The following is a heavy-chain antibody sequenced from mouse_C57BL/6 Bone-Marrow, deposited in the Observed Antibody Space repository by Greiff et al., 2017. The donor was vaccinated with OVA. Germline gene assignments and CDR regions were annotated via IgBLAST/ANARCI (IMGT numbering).Heavy chain of an antibody. CDR3: ARDRHDYAPRHWYFDV. CDR1: GFTFSSYA. Sequence: EVQRVESGGGLVKPGGSLTLSCAASGFTFSSYAMSWVRQTPETRLEWVATISDGGSYTYYPDNVKGRFTISRDNAKNNLYLQMSHLNSDDTAMYYCARDRHDYAPRHWYFDVWGTGTTVTVSS. CDR2: ISDGGSYT. V-gene: IGHV5-4*01. D-gene: IGHD2-4*01. J-gene: IGHJ1*03.